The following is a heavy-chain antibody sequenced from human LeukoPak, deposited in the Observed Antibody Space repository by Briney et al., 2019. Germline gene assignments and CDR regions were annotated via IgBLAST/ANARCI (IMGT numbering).Heavy chain of an antibody. CDR2: INPNSGGT. D-gene: IGHD6-13*01. CDR1: GYTFSDYY. J-gene: IGHJ6*02. V-gene: IGHV1-2*04. CDR3: AREDILTTAGTYYYYGMDV. Sequence: ASVNVSCKTSGYTFSDYYIHWVRQAPGQGLEWMGWINPNSGGTNYAQKFQGWVTMTRDTSISTAYMELNRLRSGDTAIYYCAREDILTTAGTYYYYGMDVWGQGTTVTVAS.